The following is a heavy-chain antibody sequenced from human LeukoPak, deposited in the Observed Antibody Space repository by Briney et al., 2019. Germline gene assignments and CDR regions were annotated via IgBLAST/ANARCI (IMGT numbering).Heavy chain of an antibody. V-gene: IGHV3-33*06. Sequence: GRSLRLSGAASGFTFSSYGMHWVRQAPGKGLEWVAVIWYDGSKTYYADSVKGRFTISRDNSRNTLSLQMNSLRAEDTAVYYCAKGHNNYYFTIDYWGQGTLVTVSS. CDR2: IWYDGSKT. D-gene: IGHD2/OR15-2a*01. CDR1: GFTFSSYG. J-gene: IGHJ4*02. CDR3: AKGHNNYYFTIDY.